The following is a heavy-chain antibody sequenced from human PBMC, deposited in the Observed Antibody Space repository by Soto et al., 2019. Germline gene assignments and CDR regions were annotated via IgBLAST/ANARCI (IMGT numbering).Heavy chain of an antibody. CDR1: GFTFSSYE. CDR3: ARSPVDYYDSSGSGKGAFDI. V-gene: IGHV3-48*03. CDR2: ISSSGSTI. Sequence: EVQLVESGGGLVQPGGSLRLSCAASGFTFSSYEMNWVRQAPGKGLEWVSYISSSGSTIYYADSVKGRFTISRDNAKNPLYLQMNSLRAEDTAVYYCARSPVDYYDSSGSGKGAFDIWGQGTMVTVSS. D-gene: IGHD3-22*01. J-gene: IGHJ3*02.